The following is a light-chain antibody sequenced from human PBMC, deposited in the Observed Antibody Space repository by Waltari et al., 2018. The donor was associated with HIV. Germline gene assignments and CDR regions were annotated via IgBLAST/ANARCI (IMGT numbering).Light chain of an antibody. CDR2: EVT. CDR3: STHTTSDTLI. CDR1: TSDFGRYNS. V-gene: IGLV2-14*01. Sequence: QSALTQPASVSGSPGQSVTISCTGTTSDFGRYNSVSWYQHHPGNVPKVIIYEVTSRPSGVPHRFSGSRSGNTASLTISGLQAEDEAVYYCSTHTTSDTLIFGGGTKLTVL. J-gene: IGLJ2*01.